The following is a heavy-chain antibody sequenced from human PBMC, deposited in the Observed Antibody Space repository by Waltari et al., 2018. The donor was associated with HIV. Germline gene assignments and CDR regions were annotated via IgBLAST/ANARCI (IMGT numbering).Heavy chain of an antibody. CDR2: IYTSGST. D-gene: IGHD2-8*01. Sequence: QVQLQESGPGLVKPSETLSLTCTVSGGSISSYYWSWIRQPAGKGLEWIGRIYTSGSTNYHPSLKSRVTMSVDTSKNQFSLKLSSVTAADTAVYYCARDPSSLGYCTNGVCTRDYCGMDVWGQGTTVTVSS. J-gene: IGHJ6*02. V-gene: IGHV4-4*07. CDR1: GGSISSYY. CDR3: ARDPSSLGYCTNGVCTRDYCGMDV.